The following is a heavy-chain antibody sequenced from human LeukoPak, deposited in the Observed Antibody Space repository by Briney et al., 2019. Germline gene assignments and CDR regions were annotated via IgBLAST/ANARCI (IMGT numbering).Heavy chain of an antibody. V-gene: IGHV3-74*01. J-gene: IGHJ4*02. D-gene: IGHD2-21*01. CDR1: GFTFSSYG. Sequence: QPGGSLRLSCAASGFTFSSYGMHWVRQAPGGGLVWVSRINNDGSDTSYADSVKGRFTISRDTAKNMLYLQMNSLRAEDTAVYYCATIFDRDTWGQGALVTVSS. CDR3: ATIFDRDT. CDR2: INNDGSDT.